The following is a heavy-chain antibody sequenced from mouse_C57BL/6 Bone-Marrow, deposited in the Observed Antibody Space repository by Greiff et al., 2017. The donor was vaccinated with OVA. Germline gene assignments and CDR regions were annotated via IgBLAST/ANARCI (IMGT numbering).Heavy chain of an antibody. CDR1: GYTFTDYY. CDR3: ARNYYGSSYGYFYV. J-gene: IGHJ1*03. CDR2: INPNNGGT. V-gene: IGHV1-26*01. Sequence: EVKLQQSGPELVKPGASVKISCKASGYTFTDYYMNWVKQSHGKSLEWIGDINPNNGGTRYNQKFKGKATLTVDKSSSTAYMKLRSLTSEDSAVYYWARNYYGSSYGYFYVWGTGTTVTVSS. D-gene: IGHD1-1*01.